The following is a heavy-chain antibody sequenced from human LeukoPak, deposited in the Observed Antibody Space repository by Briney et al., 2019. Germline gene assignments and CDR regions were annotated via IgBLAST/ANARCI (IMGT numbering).Heavy chain of an antibody. CDR1: GSSINSAFF. D-gene: IGHD3-10*01. Sequence: SETLSLTCTVSGSSINSAFFWGWVRQPPGEGVEGIGSRYHSGSNYYNPSLKSRVTISIDTSRNQFSLKLTSVTAADTAVYYCAVGASGTFYNVPFDNWGQGTLVTVSS. V-gene: IGHV4-38-2*02. J-gene: IGHJ4*02. CDR3: AVGASGTFYNVPFDN. CDR2: RYHSGSN.